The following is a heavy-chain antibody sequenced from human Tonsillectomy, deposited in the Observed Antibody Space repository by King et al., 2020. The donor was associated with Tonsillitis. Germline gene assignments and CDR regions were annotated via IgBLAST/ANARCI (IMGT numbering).Heavy chain of an antibody. CDR1: GVSISSYY. V-gene: IGHV4-59*01. CDR2: IYYSGST. D-gene: IGHD2-15*01. J-gene: IGHJ5*02. Sequence: QLQESGPGLVKPSETLSLTCTVSGVSISSYYWSWIRQPPGKGPEWIGYIYYSGSTNSNPSLKSRVTMSADTSKNQISLKLTSMTAADTAVYYCARDLGGSGGDPGWCDPWGQGTLVTVSS. CDR3: ARDLGGSGGDPGWCDP.